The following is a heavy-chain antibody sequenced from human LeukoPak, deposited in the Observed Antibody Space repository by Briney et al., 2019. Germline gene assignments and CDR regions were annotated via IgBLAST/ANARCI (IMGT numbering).Heavy chain of an antibody. CDR1: GSTFTGYY. CDR3: ARNDGVPALSFDY. D-gene: IGHD2-2*01. J-gene: IGHJ4*02. CDR2: INPNSGGT. Sequence: ASVKVSCKASGSTFTGYYMHWVRQAPGQGLEWMGWINPNSGGTNYAQKFQGRVTMTRDTSISTAYMELSRLRSDDTAVYYCARNDGVPALSFDYWGQGTLVTVSS. V-gene: IGHV1-2*02.